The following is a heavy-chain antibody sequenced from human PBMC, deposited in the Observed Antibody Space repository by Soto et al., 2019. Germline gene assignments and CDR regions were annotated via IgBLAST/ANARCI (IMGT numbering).Heavy chain of an antibody. V-gene: IGHV4-4*09. J-gene: IGHJ5*02. CDR1: GGSISNHY. CDR3: ARGPTTKKVDP. CDR2: IYHSGST. Sequence: PSETLSLTCTVSGGSISNHYCSWFRQPPGKGLEWIGYIYHSGSTSYNPSLKSRVTMSVDSSKNQFSLMLNSVTATDTAMYYCARGPTTKKVDPWGQGILVTVS.